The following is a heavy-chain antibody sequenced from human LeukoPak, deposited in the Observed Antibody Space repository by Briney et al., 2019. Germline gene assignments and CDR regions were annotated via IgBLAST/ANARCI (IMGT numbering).Heavy chain of an antibody. D-gene: IGHD2-2*01. CDR3: ARRSSGYCSSTSCYYWFDP. Sequence: GESLKISCKASGYSFTSYWLGWVRQMPGKVLEWMGIIYPGDSDTRYSPSFQGQVTISADKSISTAYLQWSSLKDSDNAMYYCARRSSGYCSSTSCYYWFDPWGQGTLVTVSS. CDR1: GYSFTSYW. CDR2: IYPGDSDT. V-gene: IGHV5-51*01. J-gene: IGHJ5*02.